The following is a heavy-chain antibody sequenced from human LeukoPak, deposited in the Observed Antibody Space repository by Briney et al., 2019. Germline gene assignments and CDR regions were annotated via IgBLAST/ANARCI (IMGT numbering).Heavy chain of an antibody. CDR3: TTYSSGSCTF. Sequence: GGSLRLSCAASGITFSNAWMTWLRQAPGKGLEWVGRIYRSSNGETTDYGAPVKGRFTMSRDDSKNTLYLQMNSLKTEDTAVYYCTTYSSGSCTFWGQGTLVTVSS. CDR2: IYRSSNGETT. CDR1: GITFSNAW. J-gene: IGHJ4*02. V-gene: IGHV3-15*01. D-gene: IGHD6-19*01.